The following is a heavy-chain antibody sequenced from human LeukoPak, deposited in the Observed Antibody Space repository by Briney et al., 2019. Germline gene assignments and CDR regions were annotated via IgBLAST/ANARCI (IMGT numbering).Heavy chain of an antibody. CDR1: GFTFSSYS. CDR2: ISSSSSYI. D-gene: IGHD3-22*01. Sequence: GGSLRLSCAASGFTFSSYSMNWVRQAPGKGLEWVSSISSSSSYIYYADSVKGRFIISRDNAKNSLYLQMNSLRAEDTAVYYCARDYRDSSGSSDAFDIWGQGTMVTVSS. J-gene: IGHJ3*02. V-gene: IGHV3-21*01. CDR3: ARDYRDSSGSSDAFDI.